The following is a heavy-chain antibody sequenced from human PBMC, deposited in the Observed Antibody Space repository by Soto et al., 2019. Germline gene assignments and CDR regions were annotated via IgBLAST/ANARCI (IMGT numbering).Heavy chain of an antibody. V-gene: IGHV1-8*01. D-gene: IGHD3-3*01. CDR1: GYTFTSYD. CDR3: AVCDRLRFLEWKTQYYYYYGMDV. Sequence: ASVKVSCKASGYTFTSYDINWVRQATGQGLEWMGWMNPNSGNTGYAQKFQGRVTMTRNTSISTAYMELSSLRPEDTAVYYCAVCDRLRFLEWKTQYYYYYGMDVWGQGTTVTVSS. J-gene: IGHJ6*02. CDR2: MNPNSGNT.